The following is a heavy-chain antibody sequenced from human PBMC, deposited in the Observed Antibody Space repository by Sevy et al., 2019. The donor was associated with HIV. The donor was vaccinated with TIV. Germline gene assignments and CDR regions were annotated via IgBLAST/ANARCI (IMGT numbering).Heavy chain of an antibody. CDR2: ISWNSGSI. Sequence: GGSLRLSCAASGFTFDDYAMHWVRQAPGKGLEWVSGISWNSGSIGYADSVKGRFTISRDNAKNSLYLQVNSLRAEDTALYYCAKGDSSGSDYYYYGMDVWGQGTTVTVSS. D-gene: IGHD6-19*01. CDR1: GFTFDDYA. CDR3: AKGDSSGSDYYYYGMDV. V-gene: IGHV3-9*01. J-gene: IGHJ6*02.